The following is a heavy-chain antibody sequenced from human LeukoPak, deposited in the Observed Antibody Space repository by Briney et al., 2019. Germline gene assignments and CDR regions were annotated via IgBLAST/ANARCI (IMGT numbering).Heavy chain of an antibody. D-gene: IGHD3-10*01. CDR2: IDASGGT. V-gene: IGHV4-4*07. CDR1: GGSISSYY. J-gene: IGHJ5*02. Sequence: SETLSLTCTVSGGSISSYYWSWIRQPAGKGLEWIGRIDASGGTNYNPSLKSRVTMSVDTSKNHFSLKLSSATAADTAVYHCAKESITMVRGVTYNWFDPWGQGTLVTVSS. CDR3: AKESITMVRGVTYNWFDP.